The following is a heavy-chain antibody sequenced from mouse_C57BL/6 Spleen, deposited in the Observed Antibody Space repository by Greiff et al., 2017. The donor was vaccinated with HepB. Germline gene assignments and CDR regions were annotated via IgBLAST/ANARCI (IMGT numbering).Heavy chain of an antibody. CDR2: IYPGDGDT. CDR3: ARPYDYDWFAY. Sequence: QVQLQQSGAELVKPGASVKISCKASGYAFSSYWMHWVKQRPGKGLEWIGQIYPGDGDTNYNGKFKGKATLTADKSSSTAYMQLSSLTSEDSAVYFCARPYDYDWFAYWGQGTLVTVSA. CDR1: GYAFSSYW. D-gene: IGHD2-4*01. J-gene: IGHJ3*01. V-gene: IGHV1-80*01.